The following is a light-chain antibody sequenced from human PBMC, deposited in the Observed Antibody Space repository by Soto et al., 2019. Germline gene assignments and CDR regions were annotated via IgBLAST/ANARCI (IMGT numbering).Light chain of an antibody. J-gene: IGKJ1*01. Sequence: DIQMTQSPSTLSASVGDTVTITCRASQSFSTWLAWYQQKPGRAPKLLIYKASTLESGVPARFSGSGSGTEFTLTISSLQSEDFAIYYCQQYTEWPPWTFGQGTKVDIK. CDR3: QQYTEWPPWT. CDR1: QSFSTW. CDR2: KAS. V-gene: IGKV1-5*03.